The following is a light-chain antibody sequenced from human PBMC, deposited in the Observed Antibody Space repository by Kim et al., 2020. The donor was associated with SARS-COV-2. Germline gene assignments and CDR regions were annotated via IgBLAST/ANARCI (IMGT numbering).Light chain of an antibody. Sequence: VSPGQTASITCSGDKLGEKYACWYQQKPGQSPVLVIYQDNKRPSGIPERFSGSNSGNTATLTISGTQAMDEADYYCQAWDSSTVIFGGGTQLTVL. CDR3: QAWDSSTVI. J-gene: IGLJ2*01. V-gene: IGLV3-1*01. CDR2: QDN. CDR1: KLGEKY.